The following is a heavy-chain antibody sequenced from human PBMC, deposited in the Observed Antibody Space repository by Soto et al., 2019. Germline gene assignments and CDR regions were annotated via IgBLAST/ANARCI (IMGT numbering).Heavy chain of an antibody. J-gene: IGHJ6*02. CDR1: GCSISSYY. CDR2: IYTSGST. Sequence: XETLSLTCTVSGCSISSYYWSWIRQPAGKGLEWIGRIYTSGSTNYNPSLKSRVTMSVDTSKNQFSLKLSSVTAADTAVYYCARDTGSAASSSWEVISMDVWGQGTTVTVSS. V-gene: IGHV4-4*07. D-gene: IGHD6-13*01. CDR3: ARDTGSAASSSWEVISMDV.